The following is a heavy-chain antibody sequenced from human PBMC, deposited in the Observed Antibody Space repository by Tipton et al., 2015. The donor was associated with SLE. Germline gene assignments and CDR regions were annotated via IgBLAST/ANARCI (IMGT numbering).Heavy chain of an antibody. CDR3: ARSLPTQLVVDY. Sequence: LRLSCTVSGGSISSGSYYWSWIRQPAGKGLEWIGRIYTSGSTNYNPSLKSRVTISVDTSKNQFSLKLSSVTAADTAVYYCARSLPTQLVVDYWGQGTLVTVSS. V-gene: IGHV4-61*02. D-gene: IGHD6-13*01. CDR2: IYTSGST. CDR1: GGSISSGSYY. J-gene: IGHJ4*02.